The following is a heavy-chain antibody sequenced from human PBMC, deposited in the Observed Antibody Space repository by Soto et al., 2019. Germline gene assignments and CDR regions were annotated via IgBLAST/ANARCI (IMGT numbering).Heavy chain of an antibody. CDR3: ARAVAPYLGTWFDP. Sequence: QLQLQESGSGLVKPSQTLSLTCAVSGGSISSGNSYAWSWIRQPPGKGLEWIGSITHTGRTSYNPSLKRRATMSVDKSKTQSSLKLSSVTAADMAVYYCARAVAPYLGTWFDPWGPGSLVIVSS. D-gene: IGHD3-16*01. J-gene: IGHJ5*02. CDR1: GGSISSGNSYA. V-gene: IGHV4-30-2*01. CDR2: ITHTGRT.